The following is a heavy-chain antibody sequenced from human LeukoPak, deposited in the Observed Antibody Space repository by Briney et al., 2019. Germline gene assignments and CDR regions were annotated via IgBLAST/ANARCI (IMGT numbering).Heavy chain of an antibody. CDR1: GFTFSTYG. D-gene: IGHD5-18*01. CDR3: ARDVGYRSWFDP. V-gene: IGHV3-48*01. J-gene: IGHJ5*02. CDR2: ISGSSTSI. Sequence: GGSLRLSCATSGFTFSTYGMHWVRQAPGKGLEWVSYISGSSTSIYHADSVKGRFTISRDNAKNSLYLQMNSLRAEDTAVYYCARDVGYRSWFDPWGQETLVIVSS.